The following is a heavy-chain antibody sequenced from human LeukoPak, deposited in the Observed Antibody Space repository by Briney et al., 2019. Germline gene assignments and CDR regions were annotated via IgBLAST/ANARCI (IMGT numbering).Heavy chain of an antibody. D-gene: IGHD3-22*01. CDR1: GFTFSSYS. Sequence: GGSLRLSCAASGFTFSSYSMNWVRQAPGKGLEWVSSISSSSSYIYYADSVKGRFTISRDNAKNSLYLQMNSLRAEDTAVYYCARDSYGSGYYYGGDAFDIWDQGTMVTVSS. V-gene: IGHV3-21*01. J-gene: IGHJ3*02. CDR3: ARDSYGSGYYYGGDAFDI. CDR2: ISSSSSYI.